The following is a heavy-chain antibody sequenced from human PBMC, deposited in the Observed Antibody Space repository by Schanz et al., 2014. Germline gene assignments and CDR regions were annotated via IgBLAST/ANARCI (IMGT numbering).Heavy chain of an antibody. V-gene: IGHV1-3*04. CDR3: ARGIGGYGANNYVDY. CDR1: EYSFTSYS. Sequence: QVHLVQSGAEVKRPGASVKVSCKASEYSFTSYSMHWVRQAPGQRLEWMGWINTGSGDTKYSQNFQGGVTITRDTAASTAYMELSSLRSEDTAVYSCARGIGGYGANNYVDYWGQGTLVTVSS. D-gene: IGHD5-12*01. J-gene: IGHJ4*02. CDR2: INTGSGDT.